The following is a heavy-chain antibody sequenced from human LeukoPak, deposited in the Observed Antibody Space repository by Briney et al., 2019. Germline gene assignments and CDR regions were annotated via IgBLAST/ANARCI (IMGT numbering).Heavy chain of an antibody. V-gene: IGHV3-48*03. CDR1: GFTFSGYE. J-gene: IGHJ6*02. D-gene: IGHD1-26*01. CDR3: ARHEVGYYYYGMDV. Sequence: GGSLRLSCAASGFTFSGYEMNWVRQAPGKGLGWVSYISSSDTGIYCADSVKGRITISRDNAKNSLCLQMNSLRAEDTAVYYCARHEVGYYYYGMDVWGQGTTVTVSS. CDR2: ISSSDTGI.